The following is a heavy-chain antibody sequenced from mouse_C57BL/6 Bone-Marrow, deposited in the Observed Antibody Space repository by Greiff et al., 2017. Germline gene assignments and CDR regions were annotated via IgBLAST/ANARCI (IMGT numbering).Heavy chain of an antibody. CDR1: GYAFSSSW. D-gene: IGHD1-1*01. Sequence: VMLVESGPELVKPGASVKISCKASGYAFSSSWMNWVKQRPGKGLEWIGRIYPGDGDTNYNGKFKGKATLTADKSSSTAYMQLSSLTSEDSAVYFCARDPHYYGSSSHWYFDVWGTGTTVTVSS. V-gene: IGHV1-82*01. CDR3: ARDPHYYGSSSHWYFDV. CDR2: IYPGDGDT. J-gene: IGHJ1*03.